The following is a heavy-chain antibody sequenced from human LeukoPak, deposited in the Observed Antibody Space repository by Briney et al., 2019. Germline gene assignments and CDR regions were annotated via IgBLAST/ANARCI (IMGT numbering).Heavy chain of an antibody. CDR2: ITNSGNSE. J-gene: IGHJ4*02. CDR3: ARTRSSGYLIFDY. CDR1: EFTFSSYS. V-gene: IGHV3-48*01. Sequence: GGSLRLSCAASEFTFSSYSMNWVRQAPGKGLEWVSYITNSGNSESYADSVKGRFTISRDNTKNSLYLQMNGLRAEDTAVYYCARTRSSGYLIFDYWGQGILVTVSS. D-gene: IGHD3-22*01.